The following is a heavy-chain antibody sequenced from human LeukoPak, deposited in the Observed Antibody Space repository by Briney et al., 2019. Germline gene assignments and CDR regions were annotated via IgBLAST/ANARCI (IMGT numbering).Heavy chain of an antibody. CDR2: ISYDGSKI. V-gene: IGHV3-30*03. Sequence: GGSLRLSCAASGFAFSSYGMHWVRQAPGKGLEWVSIISYDGSKIYYGDSVKGRFTISKDDSENTPYLQMNSLSAEDTAVYYCAGSYSYYFDYWGQGTLVTVSS. CDR1: GFAFSSYG. D-gene: IGHD3-10*01. CDR3: AGSYSYYFDY. J-gene: IGHJ4*02.